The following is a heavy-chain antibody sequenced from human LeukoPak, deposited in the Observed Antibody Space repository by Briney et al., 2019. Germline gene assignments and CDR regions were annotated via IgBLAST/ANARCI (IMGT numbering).Heavy chain of an antibody. Sequence: GRSLRLSCAASGFTFSSYAMHWVRQAPGKGLEWVAVISYDGSNKYYADSVKGRFTISRDNSKNTLYLQMNSLRAEDTAVCYVVVGGYYFDYWGQGTLVTVSS. CDR1: GFTFSSYA. CDR3: VVGGYYFDY. CDR2: ISYDGSNK. D-gene: IGHD3-10*01. J-gene: IGHJ4*02. V-gene: IGHV3-30-3*01.